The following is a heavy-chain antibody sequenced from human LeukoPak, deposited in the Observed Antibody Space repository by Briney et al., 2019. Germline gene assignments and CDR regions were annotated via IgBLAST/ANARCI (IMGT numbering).Heavy chain of an antibody. J-gene: IGHJ6*03. CDR1: GFTFSSYA. D-gene: IGHD3-10*01. Sequence: GGSLRLSCAASGFTFSSYAMSWVRQAPGKGLEWVSAISGSGGSTYYADSVKGRFTISRDNSKNTLYLQMNSLRAEDTAVYYCAKAAVPKLLWFGESPTYYYYYMDVWGRGTTVTVSS. CDR3: AKAAVPKLLWFGESPTYYYYYMDV. CDR2: ISGSGGST. V-gene: IGHV3-23*01.